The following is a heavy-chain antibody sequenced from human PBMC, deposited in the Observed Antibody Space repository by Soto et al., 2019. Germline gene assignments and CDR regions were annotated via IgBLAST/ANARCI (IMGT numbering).Heavy chain of an antibody. Sequence: QVQLVESGGGVVQPGRSLSVSCAASGFIFSNYDMHWVRQAPGKGLEWVAVVSYDGNNQFYADSVKGRFTIAGDSSKTSLYLQMNNLREEDTAVYYCARDRVYYYDKSGYYNLDYWGQGTLVIVSS. CDR2: VSYDGNNQ. CDR3: ARDRVYYYDKSGYYNLDY. D-gene: IGHD3-22*01. CDR1: GFIFSNYD. J-gene: IGHJ4*02. V-gene: IGHV3-30-3*01.